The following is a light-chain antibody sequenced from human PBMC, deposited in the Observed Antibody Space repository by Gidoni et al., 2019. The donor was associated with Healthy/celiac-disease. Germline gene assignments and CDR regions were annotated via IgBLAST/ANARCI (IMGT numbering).Light chain of an antibody. CDR2: GAS. J-gene: IGKJ4*01. CDR1: QSVSSSY. CDR3: QQYGSSPSLT. V-gene: IGKV3-20*01. Sequence: EIVLTQSPGTLSLSPGERATRSCRASQSVSSSYLAWYQQKPGQAPRLLIYGASSRAPGLPDRFRGSGSGTAFTLTLSRLEPEDFAVYYCQQYGSSPSLTFGGGTKVEIK.